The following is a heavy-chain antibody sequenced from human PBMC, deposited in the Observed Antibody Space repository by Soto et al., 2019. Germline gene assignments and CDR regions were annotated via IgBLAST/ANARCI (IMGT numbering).Heavy chain of an antibody. CDR2: ISGSGGST. Sequence: EVQVLESGGGLVQPGGSLRLSCAASGFTFSSYAMSWVRQAPGKGLEWVSAISGSGGSTYYGDSVKGRFTISRDNSKNTLYLQMNSLRVEDTAVYYCAKDRCSSISCYADAFDIWGQGTMVTVSS. CDR1: GFTFSSYA. CDR3: AKDRCSSISCYADAFDI. D-gene: IGHD2-2*01. V-gene: IGHV3-23*01. J-gene: IGHJ3*02.